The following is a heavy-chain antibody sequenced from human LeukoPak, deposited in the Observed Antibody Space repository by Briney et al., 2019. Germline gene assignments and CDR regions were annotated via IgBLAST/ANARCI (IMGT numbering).Heavy chain of an antibody. D-gene: IGHD6-19*01. J-gene: IGHJ4*02. V-gene: IGHV4-4*07. CDR1: GGSISSRY. Sequence: SETLSLTCSVSGGSISSRYWSWIRQPAGKGLEWIGRIYNSGNNNYNTNYNPSLKSRVTMSVDTSKNQFSLKLSSVAAADTAVYYCARDDGSGWDFDYWGQGTLVTVSS. CDR3: ARDDGSGWDFDY. CDR2: IYNSGNNNYNT.